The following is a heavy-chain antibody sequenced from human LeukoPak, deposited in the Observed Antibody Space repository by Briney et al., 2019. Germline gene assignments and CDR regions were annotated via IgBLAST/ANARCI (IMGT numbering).Heavy chain of an antibody. J-gene: IGHJ4*02. V-gene: IGHV1-18*01. CDR2: ISAYNGNT. D-gene: IGHD6-19*01. CDR3: ARVWAPGIAVAGTRKVDY. CDR1: GYTFTSYG. Sequence: ASVKVSCKASGYTFTSYGISWVRQAPGQGLEWMGWISAYNGNTNYAQKLQGRVTMTTDTSTSTAYMELRSLRSDDTAVYYCARVWAPGIAVAGTRKVDYWGQGTLVTVSS.